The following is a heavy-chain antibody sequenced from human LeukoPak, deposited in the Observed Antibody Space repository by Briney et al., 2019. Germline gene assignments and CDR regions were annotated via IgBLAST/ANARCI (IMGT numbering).Heavy chain of an antibody. Sequence: GRSLRLSCAASGFTFNNYGMHRVRQAPGKGLEWVAVIWNDGSNKYYADSVKGRFTISRDNSKNTLYLQMNSLRAEDTAVYYCARGSYGIDYWGPGTLVTVSS. CDR2: IWNDGSNK. D-gene: IGHD6-6*01. J-gene: IGHJ4*02. V-gene: IGHV3-33*01. CDR1: GFTFNNYG. CDR3: ARGSYGIDY.